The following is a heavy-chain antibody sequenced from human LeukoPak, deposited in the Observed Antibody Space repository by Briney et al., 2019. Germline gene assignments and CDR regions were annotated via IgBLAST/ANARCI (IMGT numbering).Heavy chain of an antibody. Sequence: SETLSLTCTVSGGSIRSYYWSWIRQPPGKGLEWIGYIYYSGSTNYNPSLKSRVTISVDTSKNQFSLKLSSVTAADTAVYYCARHLYDSSGYPNFDYWGQGTLVTVSS. D-gene: IGHD3-22*01. CDR1: GGSIRSYY. CDR2: IYYSGST. CDR3: ARHLYDSSGYPNFDY. V-gene: IGHV4-59*08. J-gene: IGHJ4*02.